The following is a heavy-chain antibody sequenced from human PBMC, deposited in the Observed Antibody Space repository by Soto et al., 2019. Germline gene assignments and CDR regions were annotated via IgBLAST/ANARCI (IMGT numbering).Heavy chain of an antibody. J-gene: IGHJ4*02. CDR1: GYSLSSSNW. Sequence: SETLSLTCAVSGYSLSSSNWWGWIRQPPGKGLEWIGYIYYSGSTHYSPSLKSRIIMSIDTSTNQFSLKLTSVTAADTAVYYCTRHEGGAAAESPLYYWGQGTLVTVSS. V-gene: IGHV4-28*01. CDR3: TRHEGGAAAESPLYY. CDR2: IYYSGST. D-gene: IGHD6-13*01.